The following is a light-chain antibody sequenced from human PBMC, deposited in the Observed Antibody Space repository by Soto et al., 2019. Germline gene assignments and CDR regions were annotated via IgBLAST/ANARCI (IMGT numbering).Light chain of an antibody. CDR2: DAS. CDR3: QQRSDWFT. V-gene: IGKV3-11*01. J-gene: IGKJ5*01. Sequence: EIVLTQSPATLSLSPGERPTLSGRASQSVRNFLAWYKQKPGQAPRLLIYDASNRATGIPVRFSGSGSGTDSTLTIRSLEPEDFGLDYCQQRSDWFTFGQGTRLGIK. CDR1: QSVRNF.